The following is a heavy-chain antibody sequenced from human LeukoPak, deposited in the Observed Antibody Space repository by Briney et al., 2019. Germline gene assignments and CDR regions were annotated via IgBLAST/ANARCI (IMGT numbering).Heavy chain of an antibody. J-gene: IGHJ3*02. D-gene: IGHD6-19*01. Sequence: SETLSLTCTVSGGSISSYYWSWIRQPPGKGLEWIGYIYYSGSTNYNPSLKSRVTKSVDTSKNQFSLKLSSVTAADTAVYYCARDDSSGWYPGAFDIWGQGTMVTVSS. CDR3: ARDDSSGWYPGAFDI. V-gene: IGHV4-59*01. CDR2: IYYSGST. CDR1: GGSISSYY.